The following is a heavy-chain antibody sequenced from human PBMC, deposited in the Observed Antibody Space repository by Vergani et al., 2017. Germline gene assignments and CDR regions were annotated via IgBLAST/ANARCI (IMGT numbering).Heavy chain of an antibody. J-gene: IGHJ4*02. Sequence: QVQLVESGGGVVQPGGSLRLSCAASGFTFSTYGMHWVRQAPGKGLEWVALILYDGTNEYYPDLVKGRFTISRDIAKNTLYLQVRSLRLEDTGVYHCVRDRGLCAGGRCYTEAWDYWGQGTPVTVSS. D-gene: IGHD2-2*02. CDR2: ILYDGTNE. CDR3: VRDRGLCAGGRCYTEAWDY. V-gene: IGHV3-30*03. CDR1: GFTFSTYG.